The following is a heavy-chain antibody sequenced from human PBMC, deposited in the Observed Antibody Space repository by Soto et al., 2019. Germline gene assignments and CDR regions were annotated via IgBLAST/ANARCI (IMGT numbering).Heavy chain of an antibody. CDR3: ARGRISIAAAGNFDY. CDR1: GYTFTSYA. V-gene: IGHV1-3*01. D-gene: IGHD6-13*01. J-gene: IGHJ4*02. CDR2: INAGNGNT. Sequence: ASVKVSCKASGYTFTSYAMHWVRQAPGQRPEWMGWINAGNGNTKYSQKFQGRVTITRDTSASTAYMELSSLRSEDTAVYYCARGRISIAAAGNFDYWGQGTLVTVSS.